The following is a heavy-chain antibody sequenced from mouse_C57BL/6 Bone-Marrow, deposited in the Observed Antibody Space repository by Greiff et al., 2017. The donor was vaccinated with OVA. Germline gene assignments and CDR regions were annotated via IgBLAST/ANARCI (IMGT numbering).Heavy chain of an antibody. CDR3: ARGALLLRSYYFDD. CDR1: GYSFTDYN. Sequence: VQLQQPGPELVKPGASVKISCKASGYSFTDYNMNWVKQSNGQSLEWIGVINPNYGTTSYNQKFKGKATLTVDQSSSTAYMQRNSLTSEDSAVYYCARGALLLRSYYFDDWGQGTTLTVSS. J-gene: IGHJ2*01. CDR2: INPNYGTT. D-gene: IGHD1-1*01. V-gene: IGHV1-39*01.